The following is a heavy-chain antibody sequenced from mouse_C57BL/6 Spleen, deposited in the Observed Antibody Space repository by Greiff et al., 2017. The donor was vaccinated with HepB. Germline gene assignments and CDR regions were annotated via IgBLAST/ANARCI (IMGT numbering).Heavy chain of an antibody. CDR3: ARDDYGSFDY. V-gene: IGHV5-17*01. Sequence: EVKLMESGGGLVKPGGSLKLSCAASGFTFSDYGMHWVRQAPEKGLEWVAYISSGSSTIYYADTVKGRFTISRDNAKNTLFLQMTSLRSEDTAMYYCARDDYGSFDYWGQGTTLTVSS. CDR1: GFTFSDYG. J-gene: IGHJ2*01. CDR2: ISSGSSTI. D-gene: IGHD2-4*01.